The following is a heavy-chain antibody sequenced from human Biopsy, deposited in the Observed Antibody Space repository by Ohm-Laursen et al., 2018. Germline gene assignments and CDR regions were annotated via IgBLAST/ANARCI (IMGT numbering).Heavy chain of an antibody. D-gene: IGHD6-19*01. V-gene: IGHV4-4*07. CDR2: IYSSGGS. CDR3: ARTPGKAVAGRFLDL. Sequence: SETLSLTCSVSGGSTNDYFWSWIRQPAGETLEWIGRIYSSGGSSYNPSLKRRISMSMDSSNNQFSLTLTSVTAADTAVYYCARTPGKAVAGRFLDLWGRDTLVTVSS. CDR1: GGSTNDYF. J-gene: IGHJ2*01.